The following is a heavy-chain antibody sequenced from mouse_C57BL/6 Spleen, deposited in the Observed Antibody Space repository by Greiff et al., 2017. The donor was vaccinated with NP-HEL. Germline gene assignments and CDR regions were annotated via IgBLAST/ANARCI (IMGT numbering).Heavy chain of an antibody. D-gene: IGHD2-3*01. V-gene: IGHV1-82*01. Sequence: VQLQQSGPELVKPGASVKISCKASGYAFSSSWMNWVKQRPGKGLEWIGRIYPGDGDTNYNGKIKGKATLTADKSSSTAYMQLSSLRSEDSAVYLCARDGDEGRYWGQGTTLTVSS. CDR3: ARDGDEGRY. J-gene: IGHJ2*01. CDR2: IYPGDGDT. CDR1: GYAFSSSW.